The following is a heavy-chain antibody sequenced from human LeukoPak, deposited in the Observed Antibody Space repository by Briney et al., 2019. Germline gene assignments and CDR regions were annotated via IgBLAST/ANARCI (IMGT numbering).Heavy chain of an antibody. CDR3: ARASTGYSSSQENFDY. V-gene: IGHV1-8*01. CDR1: GYTFTSYD. J-gene: IGHJ4*02. CDR2: MNPNSGNT. Sequence: GASVTVSCKASGYTFTSYDINWVRQATGQGLEWMGWMNPNSGNTGYAQKFQGRVTMTRNTSISTAYMELSSLRSEDTAVYYCARASTGYSSSQENFDYWGQGTLVTVSS. D-gene: IGHD6-13*01.